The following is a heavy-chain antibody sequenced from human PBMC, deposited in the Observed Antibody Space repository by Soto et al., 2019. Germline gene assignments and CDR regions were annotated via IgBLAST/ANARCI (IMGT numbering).Heavy chain of an antibody. V-gene: IGHV1-2*04. D-gene: IGHD5-18*01. J-gene: IGHJ4*02. Sequence: ASVKVSCKASGYTFTGYYMHWVRQAPGQGLEWMGWINPNSGGTNYAQKFQGWVTMTRDTSISTAYMELSRLRSDDTAVYYCARDIRGYSYGYKIDYWGQGTLVTSPQ. CDR2: INPNSGGT. CDR3: ARDIRGYSYGYKIDY. CDR1: GYTFTGYY.